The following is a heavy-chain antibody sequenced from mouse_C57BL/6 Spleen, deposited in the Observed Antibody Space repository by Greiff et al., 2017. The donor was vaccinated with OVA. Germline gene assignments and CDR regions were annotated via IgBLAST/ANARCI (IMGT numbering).Heavy chain of an antibody. D-gene: IGHD1-1*01. J-gene: IGHJ2*01. CDR3: AKITTVAYYFDY. CDR1: GYAFSSSW. V-gene: IGHV1-82*01. CDR2: IYPGDGDT. Sequence: VHLVESGPELVKPGASVKISCKASGYAFSSSWMNWVKQRPGKGLEWIGRIYPGDGDTNYNGKFKGKATLTADKSSSTAYMQLSSLTSEDSAVYFCAKITTVAYYFDYWGQGTTLTVSS.